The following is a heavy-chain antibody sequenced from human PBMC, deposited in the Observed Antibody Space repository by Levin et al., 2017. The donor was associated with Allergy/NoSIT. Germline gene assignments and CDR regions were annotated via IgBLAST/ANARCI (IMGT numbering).Heavy chain of an antibody. CDR2: IDWDDDK. V-gene: IGHV2-70*11. CDR3: ARILITAAGTRFLDY. Sequence: QTLSLTCTFSGFSLSTSGMCVSWIRQPPGKALEWLARIDWDDDKYYSTSLKTRLTISKDTSKNQVVLTMTNMDPVDTATYYCARILITAAGTRFLDYWGQGTLVTVSS. J-gene: IGHJ4*02. D-gene: IGHD6-13*01. CDR1: GFSLSTSGMC.